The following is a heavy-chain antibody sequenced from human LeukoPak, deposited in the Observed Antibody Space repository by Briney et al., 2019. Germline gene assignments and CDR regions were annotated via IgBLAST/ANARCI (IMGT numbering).Heavy chain of an antibody. CDR3: ARVMTTVTTSLEY. V-gene: IGHV1-2*02. J-gene: IGHJ4*02. D-gene: IGHD4-17*01. CDR2: IKPNSGGT. Sequence: ASVKVSCKTSGFTFTGQSLHWVRRASGQGLDWMGWIKPNSGGTNYGQSFQGRVTMTWDTSISTAYMELSSLRSDDTAVYYCARVMTTVTTSLEYWGQGTVVTVSS. CDR1: GFTFTGQS.